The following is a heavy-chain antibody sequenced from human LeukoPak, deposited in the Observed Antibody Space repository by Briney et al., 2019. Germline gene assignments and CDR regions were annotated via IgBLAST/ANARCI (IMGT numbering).Heavy chain of an antibody. CDR1: GASVRSSTYH. Sequence: PSETLSLTCSVSGASVRSSTYHWGWIRQSPGKGPEWIGSIFYTGNTFYTPSLKSRVTLLVDTSKNQFSLKLRSVTAADKAVYSCARHGPSMVRGAIVGYFDSWGQGTLVTVSS. V-gene: IGHV4-39*01. J-gene: IGHJ4*02. D-gene: IGHD3-10*01. CDR3: ARHGPSMVRGAIVGYFDS. CDR2: IFYTGNT.